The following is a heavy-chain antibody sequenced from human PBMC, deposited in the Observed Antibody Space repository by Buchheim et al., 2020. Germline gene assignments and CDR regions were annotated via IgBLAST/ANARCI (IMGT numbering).Heavy chain of an antibody. J-gene: IGHJ4*02. Sequence: QLQLQESGPGLVKPSETLSLTCTVSGGSISSSSYYWGWIRQPPGKGLEWIGSIYYSGRTYYTPSLKSRVTISVDTSKNQFSLKLSSVTAADTAVYYCARDQGILLWFGELRRWGQGTL. CDR3: ARDQGILLWFGELRR. D-gene: IGHD3-10*01. CDR2: IYYSGRT. CDR1: GGSISSSSYY. V-gene: IGHV4-39*07.